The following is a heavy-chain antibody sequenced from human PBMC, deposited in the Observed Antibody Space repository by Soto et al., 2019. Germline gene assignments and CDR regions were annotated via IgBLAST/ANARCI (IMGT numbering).Heavy chain of an antibody. D-gene: IGHD2-21*02. CDR3: AREPYCGGDCYSLPPFDY. J-gene: IGHJ4*02. CDR1: GFTFSSYS. V-gene: IGHV3-21*01. CDR2: ISSSSSYI. Sequence: EVQLVESGGGLVKPGGSLRLSCAASGFTFSSYSMNWVRQAPGKGLEWVSSISSSSSYIYYADSVKGRFTISRDNAKNSLYLQMNSLRAEDTAVYYCAREPYCGGDCYSLPPFDYWGQGTLVTVSS.